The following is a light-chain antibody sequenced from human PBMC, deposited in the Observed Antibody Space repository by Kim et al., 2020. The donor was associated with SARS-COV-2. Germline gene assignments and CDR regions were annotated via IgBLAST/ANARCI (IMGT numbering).Light chain of an antibody. V-gene: IGLV1-47*01. CDR2: RSD. J-gene: IGLJ3*02. CDR1: SSNIGTNY. CDR3: AAWDGSLTGYWV. Sequence: QSVLTQPPSVSGTPGQRVTISCSGDSSNIGTNYVYWYQQLPGTAPKLLIYRSDQRSSGVPVRFSASKSGTSASLAINGLRSEDEASYHCAAWDGSLTGYWVFGGGTQLTVL.